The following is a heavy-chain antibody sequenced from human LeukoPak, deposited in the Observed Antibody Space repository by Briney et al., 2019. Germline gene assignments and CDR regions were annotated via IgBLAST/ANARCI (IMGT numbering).Heavy chain of an antibody. D-gene: IGHD3-3*01. Sequence: SETLSPTCTVSGGSISSGSYYWSWIRQPAGKGLEWIGRIYTSGSTHYNPSLKSRVTISVDTSKNQFSLKLSSVTAADTAVYYCARGTYDFWSGFNFDYWGQGTLVTVSS. CDR3: ARGTYDFWSGFNFDY. CDR1: GGSISSGSYY. CDR2: IYTSGST. J-gene: IGHJ4*02. V-gene: IGHV4-61*02.